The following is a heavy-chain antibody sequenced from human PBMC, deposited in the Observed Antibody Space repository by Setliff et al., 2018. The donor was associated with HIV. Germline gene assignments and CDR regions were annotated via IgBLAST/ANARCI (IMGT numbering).Heavy chain of an antibody. D-gene: IGHD3-3*01. V-gene: IGHV1-69*13. CDR1: GGTFSNYA. CDR2: IIPFHGTS. Sequence: ASVKVSCKASGGTFSNYAVNWVRQAPAQGLEWMGGIIPFHGTSNYAKKYQGRVTFTADESTSTAYMELRSLRSEDTAVYYCARSKTFYDFWGGYYTHGAFKIWGLGTMVTVSS. CDR3: ARSKTFYDFWGGYYTHGAFKI. J-gene: IGHJ3*02.